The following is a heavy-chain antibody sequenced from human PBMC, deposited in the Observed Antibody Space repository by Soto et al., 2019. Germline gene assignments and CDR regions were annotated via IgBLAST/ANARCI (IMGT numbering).Heavy chain of an antibody. J-gene: IGHJ4*02. V-gene: IGHV5-10-1*01. D-gene: IGHD4-17*01. CDR3: ARTSSDPVTTSDY. Sequence: GESLKISCNGSGYSFTSYWISWVRQMPGKGLEWMGRIDPSDSYTNYSPSFQGHVTISADKSISTAYLQWSSLKASDTAMYYCARTSSDPVTTSDYWGQGTLVTVSS. CDR2: IDPSDSYT. CDR1: GYSFTSYW.